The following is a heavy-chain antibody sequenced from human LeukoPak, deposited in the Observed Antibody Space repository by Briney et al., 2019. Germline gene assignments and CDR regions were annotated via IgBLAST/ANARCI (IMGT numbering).Heavy chain of an antibody. J-gene: IGHJ4*02. CDR2: IIPIFGTA. V-gene: IGHV1-69*13. D-gene: IGHD6-13*01. CDR1: GGTFSSYA. CDR3: ARGVRAAAVGPPDY. Sequence: GASVKVSCKASGGTFSSYAISWVRQAPGQGLEWRGGIIPIFGTANYAQKFQGRVTITADESTSTAYMELSGLRSEDTAVYYCARGVRAAAVGPPDYWGQGTLVTVSS.